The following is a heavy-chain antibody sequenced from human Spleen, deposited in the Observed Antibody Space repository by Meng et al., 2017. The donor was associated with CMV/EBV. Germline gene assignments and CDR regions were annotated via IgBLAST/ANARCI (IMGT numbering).Heavy chain of an antibody. Sequence: SETLSLTCAVYGGSFSGYYWSWIRQPPGKGLEWIGEINHSGSTNYNPSLKSRVTISVDTSKNQFSLKLSSVTAADTAVYYCARYSGSYLVYWGQGTLVTVSS. CDR1: GGSFSGYY. D-gene: IGHD1-26*01. V-gene: IGHV4-34*01. CDR2: INHSGST. CDR3: ARYSGSYLVY. J-gene: IGHJ4*02.